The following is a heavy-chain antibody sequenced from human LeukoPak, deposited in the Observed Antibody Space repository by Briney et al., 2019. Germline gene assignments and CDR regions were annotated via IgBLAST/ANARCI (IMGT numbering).Heavy chain of an antibody. D-gene: IGHD3-10*01. V-gene: IGHV3-30*02. CDR2: MRSNGNEK. Sequence: PGGSLRLSCAASGFNFRGYAMHWVRQAPGKGLEWVALMRSNGNEKFYLDAVQGRFTISRDNSKNTLFLQMSSLRPEDTAVYYCAKDRDGSGSFKKRMDVWGQGTTVSVSS. CDR1: GFNFRGYA. CDR3: AKDRDGSGSFKKRMDV. J-gene: IGHJ6*02.